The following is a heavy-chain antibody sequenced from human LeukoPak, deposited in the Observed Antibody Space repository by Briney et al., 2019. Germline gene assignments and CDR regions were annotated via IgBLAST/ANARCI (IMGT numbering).Heavy chain of an antibody. CDR2: TYYRSKWHN. CDR3: ARAPTQYSSSWYWYFDL. Sequence: SQTLSLTCAISGDSVSSNSAAWNWIRQSPSRGLEWLGRTYYRSKWHNDYAVSVKSRITINPDTSKNQFSLQLNSVTPEDTAVYYCARAPTQYSSSWYWYFDLWGRGTLVTVSS. J-gene: IGHJ2*01. CDR1: GDSVSSNSAA. V-gene: IGHV6-1*01. D-gene: IGHD6-13*01.